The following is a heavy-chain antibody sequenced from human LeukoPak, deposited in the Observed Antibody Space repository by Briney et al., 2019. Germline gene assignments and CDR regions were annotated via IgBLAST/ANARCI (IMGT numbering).Heavy chain of an antibody. J-gene: IGHJ6*03. CDR1: GFTFDDYG. CDR3: ARAYSSSWYLDDYYYMDV. CDR2: IKQDGSEK. V-gene: IGHV3-7*01. Sequence: GGSLRLSCAASGFTFDDYGMSWVRQAPGKGLEWVANIKQDGSEKYYVDSVKGRFTISRDNAKNSLYLQMNSLRAEDTAVYYCARAYSSSWYLDDYYYMDVWGKGTTVTVSS. D-gene: IGHD6-13*01.